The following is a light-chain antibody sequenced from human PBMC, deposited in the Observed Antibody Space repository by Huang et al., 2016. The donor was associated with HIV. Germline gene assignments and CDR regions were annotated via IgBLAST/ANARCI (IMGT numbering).Light chain of an antibody. V-gene: IGKV1-5*03. CDR3: QQCYASSYI. Sequence: DIQMTQSPSTLSASVGDRVPITCRSSQSIGSWLAWYHQKPGKAPKLLISQASSLQRGVPSRVSGSGAGTQFTLTIRTLHPDDFATYYCQQCYASSYIFGQGTKLEIK. CDR2: QAS. CDR1: QSIGSW. J-gene: IGKJ2*01.